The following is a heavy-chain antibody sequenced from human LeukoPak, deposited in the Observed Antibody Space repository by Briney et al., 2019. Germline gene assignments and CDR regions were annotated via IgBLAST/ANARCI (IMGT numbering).Heavy chain of an antibody. CDR2: IRYDGSNK. J-gene: IGHJ6*02. D-gene: IGHD3-10*01. CDR3: AKFAGYGSGSYPSQDYYYYGMDV. V-gene: IGHV3-30*02. CDR1: GFTFSSYG. Sequence: PGVSLRLSCAASGFTFSSYGKHWVRQAPGRGLEWVAFIRYDGSNKYYADSVKRRFTISRDNSKNTLYLQMNSLRAEDTAVYYCAKFAGYGSGSYPSQDYYYYGMDVWGQGTTVTVSS.